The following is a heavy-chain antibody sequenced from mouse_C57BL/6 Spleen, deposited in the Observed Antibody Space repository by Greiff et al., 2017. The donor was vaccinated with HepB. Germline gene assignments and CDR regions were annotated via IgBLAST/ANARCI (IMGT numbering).Heavy chain of an antibody. CDR2: IYPGDGDT. V-gene: IGHV1-82*01. D-gene: IGHD2-1*01. Sequence: VQVVESGPELVKPGASVKISCKASGYAFSSSWMNWVKQRPGKGLEWIGRIYPGDGDTNYNGKFKGKATLTADKSSSTAYMQLSSLTSEDSAVYFCARTGNGNYYAMDYWGQGTSVTVSS. CDR3: ARTGNGNYYAMDY. J-gene: IGHJ4*01. CDR1: GYAFSSSW.